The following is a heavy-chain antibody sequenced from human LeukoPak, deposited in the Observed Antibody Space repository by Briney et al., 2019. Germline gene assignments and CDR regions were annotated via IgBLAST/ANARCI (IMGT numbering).Heavy chain of an antibody. CDR2: SVVGSGNT. J-gene: IGHJ4*02. D-gene: IGHD3-16*01. V-gene: IGHV1-58*01. Sequence: GTSVKVSCKASGFTFTSSAVQWVRQARGQRLEWIGWSVVGSGNTNYAQKFQERVTITRDMSTSTAYMELSSRRSEDTAVYYCAARTAGYRGGRLPPLDYWGQRPLVTVSS. CDR3: AARTAGYRGGRLPPLDY. CDR1: GFTFTSSA.